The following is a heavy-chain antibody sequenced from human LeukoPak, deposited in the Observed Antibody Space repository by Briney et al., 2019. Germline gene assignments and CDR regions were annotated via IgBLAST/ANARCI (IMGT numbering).Heavy chain of an antibody. CDR3: ASEMASFGY. CDR2: MNPNSGNT. J-gene: IGHJ4*02. Sequence: ASVKVSCKASGYTFTSYDINWVRQATGQGLEWMGWMNPNSGNTGYAQKFQGRVTITTDESTSTAYMELSSLRSEDTAVYYCASEMASFGYWGQGTLVTVSS. V-gene: IGHV1-8*01. CDR1: GYTFTSYD. D-gene: IGHD5-24*01.